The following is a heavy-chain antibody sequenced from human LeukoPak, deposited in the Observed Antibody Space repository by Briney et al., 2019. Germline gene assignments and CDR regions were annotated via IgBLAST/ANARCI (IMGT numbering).Heavy chain of an antibody. CDR1: GGTFSNYA. J-gene: IGHJ4*02. CDR2: ITPIFGTA. V-gene: IGHV1-69*06. CDR3: ARASSDDTAMATPFAY. D-gene: IGHD5-18*01. Sequence: SVKVSCKASGGTFSNYAINWVRQAPGQGLEWMGGITPIFGTANYVQKFQGRVTITADKSTRTAYMELSRLRSEDTAIYCCARASSDDTAMATPFAYWGQGTLVTVSS.